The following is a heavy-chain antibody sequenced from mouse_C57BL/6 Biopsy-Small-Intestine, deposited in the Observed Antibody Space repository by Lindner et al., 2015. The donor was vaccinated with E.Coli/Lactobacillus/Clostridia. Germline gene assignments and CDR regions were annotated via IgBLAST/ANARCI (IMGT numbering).Heavy chain of an antibody. V-gene: IGHV1-54*01. CDR3: ARSDGYYFDY. Sequence: VQLQESGAELVRPGTSVRVSCKASGYALTNYLIEWIKQRPGQGLEWIGVINPGSGGTNYNEKFKGRATLTADKSSSTAYMQLSSLTSEDSAVYFCARSDGYYFDYWGQGTTLTVSS. CDR2: INPGSGGT. J-gene: IGHJ2*01. CDR1: GYALTNYL.